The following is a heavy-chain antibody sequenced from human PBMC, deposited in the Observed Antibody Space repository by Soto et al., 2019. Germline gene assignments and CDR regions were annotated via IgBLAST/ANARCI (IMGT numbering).Heavy chain of an antibody. V-gene: IGHV1-2*04. CDR2: INPNSGDT. CDR3: ARGPSGRDYSYGLDV. J-gene: IGHJ6*02. D-gene: IGHD6-19*01. CDR1: GYTFIAYY. Sequence: ASVKVSCKASGYTFIAYYMHWVRQSPGQGLEWMGRINPNSGDTNYAQKFQGWVTMTRDTSITTAYMELNRLKSDDTAVYYCARGPSGRDYSYGLDVWGQGTTVTVS.